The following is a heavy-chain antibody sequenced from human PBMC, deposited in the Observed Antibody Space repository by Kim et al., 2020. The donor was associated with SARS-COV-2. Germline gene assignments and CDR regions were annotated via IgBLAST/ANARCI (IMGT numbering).Heavy chain of an antibody. Sequence: GGSLRLSCAASGFTFSSYAMHWVRQAPGKGLEWVAFIWYDGSNKYYADSVKGRFTISRDNSKNTLYLQMNSLRAEDTAVYYCAKAGRYRYNWNDNPPKIDYWGQGTLVTVSS. CDR3: AKAGRYRYNWNDNPPKIDY. V-gene: IGHV3-30*02. CDR2: IWYDGSNK. D-gene: IGHD1-1*01. J-gene: IGHJ4*02. CDR1: GFTFSSYA.